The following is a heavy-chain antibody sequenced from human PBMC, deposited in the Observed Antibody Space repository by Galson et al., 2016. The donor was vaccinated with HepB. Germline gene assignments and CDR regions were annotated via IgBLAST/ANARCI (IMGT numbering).Heavy chain of an antibody. J-gene: IGHJ4*02. D-gene: IGHD6-13*01. CDR3: ARLPVSAPDANAGFYS. CDR2: ISGSADST. V-gene: IGHV3-23*01. CDR1: GLTFSVYA. Sequence: SLRLSCAASGLTFSVYAMAWVRQAPGKGLEWVSDISGSADSTHYADSVKGRFTISRDNSKNTFYLQMNTLSVEDTAIYFCARLPVSAPDANAGFYSWGQGTLVTVSS.